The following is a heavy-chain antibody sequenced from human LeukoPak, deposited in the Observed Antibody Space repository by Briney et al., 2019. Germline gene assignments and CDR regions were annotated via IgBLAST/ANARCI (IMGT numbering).Heavy chain of an antibody. V-gene: IGHV3-48*01. Sequence: GGSLRLSCAASGFTLSNYGMNWVREAPGEGLEWISYISSSRSTITYADSVRGRFTIYKDNAKNSLHLQMDSLRAEDTAVYYCARESPAFDYWGQGILVTVSS. CDR3: ARESPAFDY. J-gene: IGHJ4*02. CDR2: ISSSRSTI. CDR1: GFTLSNYG.